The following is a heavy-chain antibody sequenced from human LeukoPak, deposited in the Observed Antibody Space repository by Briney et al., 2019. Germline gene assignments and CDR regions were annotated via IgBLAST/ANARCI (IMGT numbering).Heavy chain of an antibody. D-gene: IGHD2-2*03. V-gene: IGHV3-23*01. J-gene: IGHJ4*02. Sequence: GGCLRLSCAAHGFTFSSHAMSSGRQAGAWGLGLVSSIRGGGETFYADSVEGRFTVSRDDYRNTVYLQMNNLRGEDTAVYYCAKANWISSAVAVLWGQGALVSVSS. CDR3: AKANWISSAVAVL. CDR1: GFTFSSHA. CDR2: IRGGGET.